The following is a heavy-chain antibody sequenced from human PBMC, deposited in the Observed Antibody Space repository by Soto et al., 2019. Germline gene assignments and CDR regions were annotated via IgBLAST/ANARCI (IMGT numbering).Heavy chain of an antibody. Sequence: SETLSLTCTVSGGSISSGDYYWSWIRQPPGKGLEWIGYIYYSGSTYYNPSLKSRVTISVDTSKNQFSLKLSSVTAADTAVYYCARGGIVATIHGMDVWGQGTTVTVSS. CDR2: IYYSGST. CDR1: GGSISSGDYY. V-gene: IGHV4-30-4*01. D-gene: IGHD5-12*01. CDR3: ARGGIVATIHGMDV. J-gene: IGHJ6*02.